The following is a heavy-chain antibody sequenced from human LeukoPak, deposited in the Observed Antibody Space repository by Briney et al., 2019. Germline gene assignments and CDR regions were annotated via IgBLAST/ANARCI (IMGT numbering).Heavy chain of an antibody. V-gene: IGHV3-74*01. Sequence: GGSLRLSCAASGFTFSSYWMHWVRQAPGKGLVWVSRINSDGSSTSYADSVKGRFTIYRDNFKNMLYLQMSSLRAEDTAVYYCARIAASAATSYWGQGTLVTVSS. D-gene: IGHD2-15*01. CDR2: INSDGSST. J-gene: IGHJ4*02. CDR3: ARIAASAATSY. CDR1: GFTFSSYW.